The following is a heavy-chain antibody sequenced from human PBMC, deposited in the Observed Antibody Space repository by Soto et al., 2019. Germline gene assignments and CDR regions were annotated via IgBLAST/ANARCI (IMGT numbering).Heavy chain of an antibody. Sequence: PGGSLRLSCAASGFTFSSYGMHWVRQAPGKGLEWVAVISYDGSNKYYADSVKGRFTISRDNSKNTLYLQMNSLRAEDTAVYYCAKSPYGDFPFIDYWGQGTLVTVSS. V-gene: IGHV3-30*18. CDR2: ISYDGSNK. CDR3: AKSPYGDFPFIDY. D-gene: IGHD4-17*01. CDR1: GFTFSSYG. J-gene: IGHJ4*02.